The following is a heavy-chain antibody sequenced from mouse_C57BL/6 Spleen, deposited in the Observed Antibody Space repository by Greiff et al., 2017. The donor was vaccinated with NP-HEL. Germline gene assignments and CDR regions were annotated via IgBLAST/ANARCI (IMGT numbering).Heavy chain of an antibody. CDR3: ARQGPTVVATRYFDY. D-gene: IGHD1-1*01. J-gene: IGHJ2*01. CDR2: ISGGGGNT. V-gene: IGHV5-9*01. Sequence: EVQVVESGGGLVKPGGSLKLSCAASGFTFSSYTMSWVRQTPEKRLEWVATISGGGGNTYYPDSVKGRFTISRDNAKNTLYLQMSSLRSEDTALYYCARQGPTVVATRYFDYWGQGTTLTVSS. CDR1: GFTFSSYT.